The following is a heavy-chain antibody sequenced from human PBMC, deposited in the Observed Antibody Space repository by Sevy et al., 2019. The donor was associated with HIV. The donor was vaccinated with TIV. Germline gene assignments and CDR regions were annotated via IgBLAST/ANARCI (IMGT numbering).Heavy chain of an antibody. CDR1: GFTFSKYS. Sequence: GGSLRLSCAASGFTFSKYSMSWVRQPPGKELEWVSTLSFGCGEINYADSVKGRFTISRDNSKSSVYLQMNNLRPEDTAVYYCAREGCTKPHDYWGQGTLVTVS. D-gene: IGHD2-8*01. CDR3: AREGCTKPHDY. V-gene: IGHV3-23*01. J-gene: IGHJ4*02. CDR2: LSFGCGEI.